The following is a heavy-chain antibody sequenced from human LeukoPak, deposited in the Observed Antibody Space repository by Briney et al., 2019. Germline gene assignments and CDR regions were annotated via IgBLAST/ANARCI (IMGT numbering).Heavy chain of an antibody. V-gene: IGHV1-2*02. CDR2: INPNSGGT. CDR3: ASAIYGDYASLGY. J-gene: IGHJ4*02. D-gene: IGHD4-17*01. Sequence: ASVKVSCKASGYTFTGYYMHWVRQAPGQGLEWMGWINPNSGGTNYAQKFQGRVTMTRDTSISTAYMELSRLRSDDTAVYYCASAIYGDYASLGYWGQGTLVTVSS. CDR1: GYTFTGYY.